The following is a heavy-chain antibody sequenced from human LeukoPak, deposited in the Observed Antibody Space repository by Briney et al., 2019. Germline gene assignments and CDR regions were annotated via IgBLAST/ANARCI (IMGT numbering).Heavy chain of an antibody. J-gene: IGHJ6*02. V-gene: IGHV4-39*01. CDR3: ARGGYSSSWYRVLYYYYGMDV. CDR1: GGSISSSSYY. D-gene: IGHD6-13*01. CDR2: IYYSGST. Sequence: PSETLSLTCTVSGGSISSSSYYWGWIRQPPGKGLEWIGSIYYSGSTYYNPSLKSRVTISVDTSKNQFSLKLSSVTAADTAVYYCARGGYSSSWYRVLYYYYGMDVWGQGTTVTVSS.